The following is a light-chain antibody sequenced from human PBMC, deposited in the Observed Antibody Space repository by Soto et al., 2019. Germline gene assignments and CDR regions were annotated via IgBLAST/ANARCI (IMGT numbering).Light chain of an antibody. V-gene: IGKV4-1*01. J-gene: IGKJ3*01. CDR1: QSVLYNSNNKNY. CDR3: QQYYSTPFT. CDR2: WAS. Sequence: DIVMTQSPDSQAVSLGERATINCKSSQSVLYNSNNKNYLAWYQQRPGQPPKLVIYWASTRESGVPDRFSGSGSGTDFTLTISSLQAEDVAVYYCQQYYSTPFTFGPGTRVDIK.